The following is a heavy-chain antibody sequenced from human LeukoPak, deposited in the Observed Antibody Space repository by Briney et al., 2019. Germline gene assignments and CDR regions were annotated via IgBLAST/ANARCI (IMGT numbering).Heavy chain of an antibody. CDR1: GGSISSSSYY. V-gene: IGHV4-61*05. J-gene: IGHJ4*02. CDR2: ISYSGGT. Sequence: SETLSLTCTVSGGSISSSSYYWGWIRQPPGKGLEWIGYISYSGGTNDNPSLKSRVTISIDTSRNQFSLKLSSVTAADTAVYYCARFGPSGLERRGLDYWGQGTLVTVSS. D-gene: IGHD1-1*01. CDR3: ARFGPSGLERRGLDY.